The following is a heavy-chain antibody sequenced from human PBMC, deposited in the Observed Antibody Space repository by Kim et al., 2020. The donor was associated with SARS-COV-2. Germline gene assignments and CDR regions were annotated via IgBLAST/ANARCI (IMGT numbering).Heavy chain of an antibody. Sequence: SETLSLTCAVYGGSFSGYYWSWIRQPPGKGLEWIGEINHSGSTNYNPSLKSRVTISVDTSKNQFSLKLSSVTAADTAVYYCARGVGTSYVWGSYRDSYFDYWGQGTLVTVSS. CDR1: GGSFSGYY. V-gene: IGHV4-34*01. CDR2: INHSGST. J-gene: IGHJ4*02. CDR3: ARGVGTSYVWGSYRDSYFDY. D-gene: IGHD3-16*02.